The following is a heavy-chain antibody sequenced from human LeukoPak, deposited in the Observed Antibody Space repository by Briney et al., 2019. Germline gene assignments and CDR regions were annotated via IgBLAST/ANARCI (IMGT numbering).Heavy chain of an antibody. CDR3: AREVSDGMDV. CDR1: GFTFRNYW. Sequence: GGSLRLSCAASGFTFRNYWMHWVRQAPGEGLEWVSVISGNSGSLYYTESVKGRFTISRDNSKNTLYLQMNSLRAEDTAVYYCAREVSDGMDVWGQGTTVTVSS. V-gene: IGHV3-23*01. CDR2: ISGNSGSL. J-gene: IGHJ6*02. D-gene: IGHD2-8*01.